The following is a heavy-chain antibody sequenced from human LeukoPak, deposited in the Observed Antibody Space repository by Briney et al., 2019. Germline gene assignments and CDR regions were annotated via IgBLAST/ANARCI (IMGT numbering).Heavy chain of an antibody. J-gene: IGHJ4*02. CDR2: ISGSGGST. CDR3: AKDIILYGDYVLDY. CDR1: GFTFSSYA. D-gene: IGHD4-17*01. Sequence: PGGSLRLSCAASGFTFSSYAMSWVRQAPGKGLEWVSAISGSGGSTYYADSVKGRFTISRDNSKNTLYLQMNSLRDEDTAVYYCAKDIILYGDYVLDYWGQGTLVTVSS. V-gene: IGHV3-23*01.